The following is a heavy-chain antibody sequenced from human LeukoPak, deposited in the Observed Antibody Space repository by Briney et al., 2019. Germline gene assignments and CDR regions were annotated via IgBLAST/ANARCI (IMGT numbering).Heavy chain of an antibody. CDR2: IYSTGST. V-gene: IGHV4-59*08. D-gene: IGHD6-19*01. CDR1: GSSISNYY. CDR3: ARHEGLARPFDY. J-gene: IGHJ4*02. Sequence: SETLSLTCSVSGSSISNYYWSWIRQSPGKGLEWIGYIYSTGSTDYNPSLKSRVTKSVETSKIQFSLRLSAVTAADTAVYFCARHEGLARPFDYWGQGTLVPVSS.